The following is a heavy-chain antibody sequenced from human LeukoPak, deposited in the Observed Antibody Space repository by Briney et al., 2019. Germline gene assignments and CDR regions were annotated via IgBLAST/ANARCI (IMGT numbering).Heavy chain of an antibody. Sequence: GGSLRPSCAASGFIFTDYYMSWIRQAPGKGLEWVSNISSSSTYTNYADSVKGRFTISRDNANNSLFLQMNSLRAEDTAVYYCARVNAPYGFHAFDIWGQGTVVTVSS. D-gene: IGHD4-17*01. CDR1: GFIFTDYY. CDR2: ISSSSTYT. V-gene: IGHV3-11*05. CDR3: ARVNAPYGFHAFDI. J-gene: IGHJ3*02.